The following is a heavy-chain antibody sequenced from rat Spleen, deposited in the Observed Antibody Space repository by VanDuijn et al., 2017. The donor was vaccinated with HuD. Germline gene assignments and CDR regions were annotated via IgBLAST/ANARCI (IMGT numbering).Heavy chain of an antibody. V-gene: IGHV5-7*01. Sequence: EVRLVESGGGLVRPGRSLKLSCAASGFTFSDYNMAWVRQAPKKGLEWVATISYDDSSTYYRDSVKGRLTISRDNAKSTLYLQMNSLRSEDTATYYCARGHTLGMDYFDYWGQGVMVTVSS. D-gene: IGHD1-7*01. J-gene: IGHJ2*01. CDR2: ISYDDSST. CDR3: ARGHTLGMDYFDY. CDR1: GFTFSDYN.